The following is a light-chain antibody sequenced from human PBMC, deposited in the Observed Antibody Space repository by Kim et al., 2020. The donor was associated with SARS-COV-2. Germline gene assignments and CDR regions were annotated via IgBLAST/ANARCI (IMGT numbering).Light chain of an antibody. CDR1: NIGSKS. CDR3: QLWNSSSDLWV. V-gene: IGLV3-21*04. CDR2: YDD. Sequence: APVKTASITCGGHNIGSKSVHWYQQKAGQAPVLVIYYDDDRPSGIPERFSGSNSENTATLTISRVEAGDEADYYCQLWNSSSDLWVFGGGTKLTVL. J-gene: IGLJ3*02.